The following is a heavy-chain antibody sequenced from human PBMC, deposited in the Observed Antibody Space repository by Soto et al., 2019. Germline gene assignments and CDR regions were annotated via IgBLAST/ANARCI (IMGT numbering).Heavy chain of an antibody. CDR2: ISTTSFTI. J-gene: IGHJ5*01. D-gene: IGHD2-15*01. V-gene: IGHV3-48*02. CDR1: GFSFSTYD. CDR3: ARDRCFDGSCYSASDS. Sequence: GVSLILSCASSGFSFSTYDMDWVRQAPGKAPEWIAHISTTSFTIYYADSVKGRFTISRDNVRNSLYLEMKSLRDEDTAVYYCARDRCFDGSCYSASDSWGQGSLVTVPS.